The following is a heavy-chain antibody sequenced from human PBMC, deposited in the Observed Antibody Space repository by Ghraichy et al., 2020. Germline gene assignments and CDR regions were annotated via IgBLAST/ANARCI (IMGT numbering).Heavy chain of an antibody. CDR2: IYYTGST. V-gene: IGHV4-59*01. CDR1: GVSMTSYY. CDR3: ASSGIRASAFDP. Sequence: SETLSLTCSVFGVSMTSYYWNWIRQPPGKGLEWIGYIYYTGSTSYSSSLESRVTMSVDTSKNKFSLKLTSVTAADTAVYYCASSGIRASAFDPWGQGTLVTVSS. D-gene: IGHD1-14*01. J-gene: IGHJ5*02.